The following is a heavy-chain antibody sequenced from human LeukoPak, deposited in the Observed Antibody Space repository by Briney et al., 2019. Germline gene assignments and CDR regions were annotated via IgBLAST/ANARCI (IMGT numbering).Heavy chain of an antibody. CDR2: ISYDGSNK. V-gene: IGHV3-30*18. CDR1: GFTFSSYG. J-gene: IGHJ4*02. D-gene: IGHD3-22*01. CDR3: AKVFRGTYYYDSSGYFDY. Sequence: GGSLRLSCAASGFTFSSYGMHWVRQAPGKGLEWVAVISYDGSNKYYADSVKGRFTISRDNSKNTLYLQMNSLRAEDTAVYYCAKVFRGTYYYDSSGYFDYWGQGTPVTVSS.